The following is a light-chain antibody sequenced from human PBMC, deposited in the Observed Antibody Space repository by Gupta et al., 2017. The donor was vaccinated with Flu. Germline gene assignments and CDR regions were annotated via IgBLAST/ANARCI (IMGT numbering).Light chain of an antibody. Sequence: DIQMTQSPSTLSASVGDRVTITCRASQSISSWLAWYQQKPGKAPKLLIYKASSLESGVPSRFSGSGSGTEFTLTISSLQPDDFETYYCQQYSDYPSTFGQGTKVEIK. CDR3: QQYSDYPST. CDR1: QSISSW. V-gene: IGKV1-5*03. J-gene: IGKJ1*01. CDR2: KAS.